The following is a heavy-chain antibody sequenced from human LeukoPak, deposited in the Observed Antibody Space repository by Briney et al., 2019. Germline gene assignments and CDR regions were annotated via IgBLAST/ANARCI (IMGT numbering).Heavy chain of an antibody. D-gene: IGHD2-2*01. CDR3: ARDGVVPAAMDD. Sequence: GGSLRLSCAASGFTFSSYSMNWVRQAPGKGLEWVSSISSSSSSYIYYADSVKGRFTISRDNAKNSLYLQMNSLRAEDTAVYYCARDGVVPAAMDDWGQGTLVTVSS. V-gene: IGHV3-21*01. CDR2: ISSSSSSYI. CDR1: GFTFSSYS. J-gene: IGHJ4*02.